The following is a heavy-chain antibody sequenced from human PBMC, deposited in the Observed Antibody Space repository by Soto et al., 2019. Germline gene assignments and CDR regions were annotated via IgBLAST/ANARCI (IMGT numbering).Heavy chain of an antibody. Sequence: PSETLSLTCTVSGGSISSSSYYWGWIRQPPGKGLEWIGSIYYSGSTYYNPSLKSRVTISVDTSKNQFSLKLSSVTAADTGVYYCARYPVSTAMVSHYGMDVWGQGTTVTVSS. CDR1: GGSISSSSYY. V-gene: IGHV4-39*01. D-gene: IGHD5-18*01. CDR2: IYYSGST. J-gene: IGHJ6*02. CDR3: ARYPVSTAMVSHYGMDV.